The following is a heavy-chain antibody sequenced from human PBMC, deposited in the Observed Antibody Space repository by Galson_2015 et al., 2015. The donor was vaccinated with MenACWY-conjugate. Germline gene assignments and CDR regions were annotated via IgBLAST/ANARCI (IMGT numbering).Heavy chain of an antibody. CDR3: ARAFWSGRSPFDY. CDR2: IYYSGST. CDR1: GGSISSRSYY. Sequence: ETLSLTCTVSGGSISSRSYYWGWIRQPPGKGLEWIGSIYYSGSTYYNPSLKSRVTISVDTSKNQFSLKLSSVTAADTAVYYCARAFWSGRSPFDYWGQGTLVAVSS. J-gene: IGHJ4*02. V-gene: IGHV4-39*07. D-gene: IGHD3-3*01.